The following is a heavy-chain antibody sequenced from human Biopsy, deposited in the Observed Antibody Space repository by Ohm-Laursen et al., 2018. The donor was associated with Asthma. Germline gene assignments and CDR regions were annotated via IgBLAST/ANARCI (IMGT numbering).Heavy chain of an antibody. CDR2: IMTVFGTT. Sequence: SSVKVSCNAPGGTFSNFAISWVRQAPGQGLEWLGGIMTVFGTTNYAQKFQGRVTITADESTSTAYMEVTSLRSKDTAIYYCARCQVGYSSGWSLLLKKIYYSGMDVWGQGTAVTVSS. D-gene: IGHD6-19*01. CDR1: GGTFSNFA. J-gene: IGHJ6*02. V-gene: IGHV1-69*01. CDR3: ARCQVGYSSGWSLLLKKIYYSGMDV.